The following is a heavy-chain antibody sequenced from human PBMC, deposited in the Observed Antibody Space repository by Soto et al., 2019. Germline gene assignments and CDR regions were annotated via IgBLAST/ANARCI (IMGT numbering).Heavy chain of an antibody. CDR3: TRTGAGSWRFDP. CDR2: IRGKAHNYGT. CDR1: GFTFTYSI. Sequence: EVQLVESGGGLVQPGESLKLSCEVSGFTFTYSIIHWVRQATGKGLEWVGRIRGKAHNYGTASAASVKGRFAISRDDSKNTAYLHMTNLNIEDTAMYFCTRTGAGSWRFDPWGQGTLVTVSS. J-gene: IGHJ5*02. D-gene: IGHD6-13*01. V-gene: IGHV3-73*01.